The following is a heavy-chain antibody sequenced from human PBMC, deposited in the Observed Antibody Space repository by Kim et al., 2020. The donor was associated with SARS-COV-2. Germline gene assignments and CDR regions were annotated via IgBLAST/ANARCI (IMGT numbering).Heavy chain of an antibody. V-gene: IGHV5-51*01. CDR1: GYSFTSYW. J-gene: IGHJ4*02. CDR2: IYPGDSDT. D-gene: IGHD4-17*01. Sequence: GESLKISCKGSGYSFTSYWIGWVRQMPGKGLEWMGIIYPGDSDTRYSPSFQGQVTISADKSISTAYLQWSSLKASDTAMYYCARLLGWDPPTVTTYPYYFDYWGQGTLVTVSS. CDR3: ARLLGWDPPTVTTYPYYFDY.